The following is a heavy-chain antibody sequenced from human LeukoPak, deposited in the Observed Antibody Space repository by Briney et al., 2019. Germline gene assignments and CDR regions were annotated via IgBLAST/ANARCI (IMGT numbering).Heavy chain of an antibody. CDR3: ARDLSGAVSSGGVY. D-gene: IGHD6-19*01. Sequence: GRSLRLSCAASGFTFSSYGMHWVRQAPGKGLEWVAVIWYDGSNKYYADSVKGRFTISRDNSKNTLYLQMNSLRAEDTAVYYCARDLSGAVSSGGVYWGQGTLVTVSS. V-gene: IGHV3-33*01. J-gene: IGHJ4*02. CDR1: GFTFSSYG. CDR2: IWYDGSNK.